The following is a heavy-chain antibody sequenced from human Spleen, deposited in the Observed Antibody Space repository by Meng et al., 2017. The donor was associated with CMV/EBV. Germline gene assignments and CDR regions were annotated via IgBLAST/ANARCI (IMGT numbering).Heavy chain of an antibody. J-gene: IGHJ6*02. CDR3: ARYCSSTSWCYYSGMDV. Sequence: GESLKISCVASGFTFSSYWMHWVRQAPGKGLVWVSRINSDGSSTSYADSVKGRFTISRDNAKNTLYLQMNSLRAEDTAVYYCARYCSSTSWCYYSGMDVWGQGTTVTVSS. V-gene: IGHV3-74*01. CDR1: GFTFSSYW. CDR2: INSDGSST. D-gene: IGHD2-2*01.